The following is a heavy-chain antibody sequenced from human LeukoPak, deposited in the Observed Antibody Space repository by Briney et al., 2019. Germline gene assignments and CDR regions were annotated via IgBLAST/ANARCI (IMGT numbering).Heavy chain of an antibody. J-gene: IGHJ5*02. CDR2: ISQDGGST. D-gene: IGHD1-26*01. CDR1: GFTFGDYA. CDR3: AKGDRRGSYYNWFDP. V-gene: IGHV3-43*02. Sequence: GGSLRLSCAASGFTFGDYAMHWVRQAPGKSLEWVSLISQDGGSTAYGDSVKGRFTISRDNSKNSLYLQMGSLRSEDTALYYCAKGDRRGSYYNWFDPWGQGTLVIVSS.